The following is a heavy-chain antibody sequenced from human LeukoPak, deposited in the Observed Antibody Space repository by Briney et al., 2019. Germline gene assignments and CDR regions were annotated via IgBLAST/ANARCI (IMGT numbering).Heavy chain of an antibody. CDR3: ARLTRDGYKSDAFDI. V-gene: IGHV4-61*08. Sequence: SQTLSLTCAVSGGSISSGGYSWSWIRQPPGKGLEWIGYIYYSGSTNYNPSLKSRVTISVDTSKNQFSLKLSSVTAADTAVYYCARLTRDGYKSDAFDIWGQGTMVTVSS. CDR1: GGSISSGGYS. J-gene: IGHJ3*02. D-gene: IGHD5-24*01. CDR2: IYYSGST.